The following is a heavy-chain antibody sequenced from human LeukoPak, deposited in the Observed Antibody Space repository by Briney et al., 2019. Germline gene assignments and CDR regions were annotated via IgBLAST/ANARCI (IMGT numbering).Heavy chain of an antibody. D-gene: IGHD3-16*02. CDR3: ARSPSYDYVWGSYRYASTHFDY. Sequence: PGGSLRLSCAASGFTFSSYWMHWVRQAPGKGLVWVSRINSDGSSTSYADSVKGRFTISRDNAKNTLYLQMNSLRAEDTAVYYCARSPSYDYVWGSYRYASTHFDYWGQGTLVTVSS. CDR2: INSDGSST. J-gene: IGHJ4*02. CDR1: GFTFSSYW. V-gene: IGHV3-74*01.